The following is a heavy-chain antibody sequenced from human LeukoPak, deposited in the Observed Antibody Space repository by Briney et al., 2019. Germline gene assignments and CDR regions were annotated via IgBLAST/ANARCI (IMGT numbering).Heavy chain of an antibody. V-gene: IGHV3-48*01. Sequence: QPGGSLRLSCAASGFTFSSYSMNWVRQAPGKGLEWVSYISSSSSTIYYADSVKGRFTISRDNAKNSLYLQMNSLRAEDTAVYYCARDLGYGGNSLDYWGQGTLVTVSS. CDR1: GFTFSSYS. CDR3: ARDLGYGGNSLDY. J-gene: IGHJ4*02. D-gene: IGHD4-23*01. CDR2: ISSSSSTI.